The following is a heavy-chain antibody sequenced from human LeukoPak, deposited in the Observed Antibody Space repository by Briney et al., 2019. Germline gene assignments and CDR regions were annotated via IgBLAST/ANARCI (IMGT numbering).Heavy chain of an antibody. CDR2: INPSGGST. J-gene: IGHJ4*02. Sequence: GASVKVSCKASGYTFTSYYMHRVRQAPGQGLEWMGIINPSGGSTSYAQKFQGRVTMTRDTSTSTVYMELSSLRSEDTAVYYCARGVVVAATLYYFDYWGQGTLVTVSS. V-gene: IGHV1-46*01. CDR3: ARGVVVAATLYYFDY. D-gene: IGHD2-15*01. CDR1: GYTFTSYY.